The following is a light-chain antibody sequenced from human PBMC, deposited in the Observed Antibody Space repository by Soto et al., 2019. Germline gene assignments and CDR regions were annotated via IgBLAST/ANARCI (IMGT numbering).Light chain of an antibody. CDR3: QQYGSSPPWP. Sequence: IGLTQSPGTLSLSPGERATLSCRASQSFSSTFLAWYQQKPGQAPRLLLFGVSNRATGIPDRFSGSGSGTDFTLTISSLEPADFAVYYCQQYGSSPPWPFGQGTKVDIK. J-gene: IGKJ1*01. CDR1: QSFSSTF. V-gene: IGKV3-20*01. CDR2: GVS.